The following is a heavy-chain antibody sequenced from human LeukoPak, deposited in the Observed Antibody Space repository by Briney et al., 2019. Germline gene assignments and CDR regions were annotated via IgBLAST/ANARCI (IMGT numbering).Heavy chain of an antibody. J-gene: IGHJ4*02. CDR3: ARQSDIVVVVAATWGFDY. D-gene: IGHD2-15*01. CDR2: IYYSGST. Sequence: SETLSLTCTVSGGSISSSSYYWGWIRQPPGKGLEWIGSIYYSGSTYYNPSLKSRVTISVDTSKNQLSLKLSSVTAADTAVYYCARQSDIVVVVAATWGFDYWGQGTLVTVSS. CDR1: GGSISSSSYY. V-gene: IGHV4-39*01.